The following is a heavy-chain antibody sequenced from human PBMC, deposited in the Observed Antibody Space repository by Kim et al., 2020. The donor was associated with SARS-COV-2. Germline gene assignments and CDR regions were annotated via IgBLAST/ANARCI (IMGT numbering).Heavy chain of an antibody. J-gene: IGHJ5*02. V-gene: IGHV7-4-1*02. CDR3: ARDLFGAAPQLNWFDP. D-gene: IGHD6-6*01. Sequence: ASVKVSCKASGYTFTSYAMNWVRQAPGQGLEWMGWINTNTGNPTYAQGFTGRFVFSLDTYVSTAYLQISSLKAEDTAVYYCARDLFGAAPQLNWFDPWGQGTLFTVSS. CDR2: INTNTGNP. CDR1: GYTFTSYA.